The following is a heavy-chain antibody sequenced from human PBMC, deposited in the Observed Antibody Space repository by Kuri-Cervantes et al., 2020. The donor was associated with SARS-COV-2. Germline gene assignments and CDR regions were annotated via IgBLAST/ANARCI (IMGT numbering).Heavy chain of an antibody. CDR1: AGSFSGYY. Sequence: GSLRLSWSPSAGSFSGYYWSWIRQPPGKGLEWIGEINHSGSTNYNPSLKSRVTISVDTSKNQFSLKLNSVTAADTAVYYCARGGGVVMVVYALAFDIWGEGIMVTVSS. CDR3: ARGGGVVMVVYALAFDI. CDR2: INHSGST. J-gene: IGHJ3*02. V-gene: IGHV4-34*01. D-gene: IGHD2-8*02.